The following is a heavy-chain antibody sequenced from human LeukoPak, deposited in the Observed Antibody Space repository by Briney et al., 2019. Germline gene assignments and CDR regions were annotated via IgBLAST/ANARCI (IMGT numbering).Heavy chain of an antibody. CDR1: GFTFSTYS. V-gene: IGHV3-30*04. J-gene: IGHJ4*02. CDR3: AKVVQWLDPDFDY. D-gene: IGHD6-19*01. Sequence: GGSLRLSCAASGFTFSTYSMHWVRQAPGKGLEWVAVISYDGSNKYYADSLKGRFTISRDNSKNTLYLQMNSLSTEDTAVYYCAKVVQWLDPDFDYWGQGTLVTVSS. CDR2: ISYDGSNK.